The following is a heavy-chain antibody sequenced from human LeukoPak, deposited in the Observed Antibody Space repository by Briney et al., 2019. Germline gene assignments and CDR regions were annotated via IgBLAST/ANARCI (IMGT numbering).Heavy chain of an antibody. CDR2: IYYSGST. D-gene: IGHD3-10*01. CDR3: ARVSITMDGDASYYYYYGMDV. CDR1: GGSISSSSYY. Sequence: KSSETLSLTCTVSGGSISSSSYYWGWIRQPPGKGLEWIGSIYYSGSTYYNPSLKSRVTISVDTSKNQFSLKLSSVTAADTAVYYCARVSITMDGDASYYYYYGMDVWGQGTTVTVSS. V-gene: IGHV4-39*01. J-gene: IGHJ6*02.